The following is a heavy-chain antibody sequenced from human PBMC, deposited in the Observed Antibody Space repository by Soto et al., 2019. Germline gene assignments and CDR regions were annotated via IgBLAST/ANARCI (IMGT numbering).Heavy chain of an antibody. V-gene: IGHV4-31*02. CDR2: IYYSGST. CDR3: ARDLRGSSWFEISDY. Sequence: SETLSLTCTVSGGSISSGGYYWSWIRQHPGKGLEWIGYIYYSGSTYYNPSLKSRVTISVDTSKNQFSLKLSSVTAADTAVYYCARDLRGSSWFEISDYWGQGTLVTVSS. CDR1: GGSISSGGYY. D-gene: IGHD6-13*01. J-gene: IGHJ4*02.